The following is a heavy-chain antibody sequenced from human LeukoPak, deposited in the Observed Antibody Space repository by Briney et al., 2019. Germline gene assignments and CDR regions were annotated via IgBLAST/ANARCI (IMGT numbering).Heavy chain of an antibody. J-gene: IGHJ4*02. CDR1: GGSISSSSYY. CDR3: ASYGSGSYRYFDY. V-gene: IGHV4-39*07. D-gene: IGHD3-10*01. CDR2: IYYSGST. Sequence: PSETLSLTCTVSGGSISSSSYYWGWIRQPPGKGLEWIGNIYYSGSTYYNPSLKSRVTISVDTSKNQFSLKLSSVTAADTAVYYCASYGSGSYRYFDYWGQGTLVTVSS.